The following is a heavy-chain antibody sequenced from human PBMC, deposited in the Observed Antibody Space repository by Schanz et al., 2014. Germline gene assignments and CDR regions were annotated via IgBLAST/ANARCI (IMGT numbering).Heavy chain of an antibody. V-gene: IGHV3-33*06. Sequence: QVQLVESGGGVVQPGRSLRLSCAASGFNFGSHGMHWVRQAPGKGLEWVAVISYDGSFKNYADSVRGRITISRDNSKNTLYLQMNSLRAEDTAVYFCAKDLGVDCGDGCFNWYFDLCGRGTLVTVSS. CDR2: ISYDGSFK. D-gene: IGHD2-21*02. J-gene: IGHJ2*01. CDR1: GFNFGSHG. CDR3: AKDLGVDCGDGCFNWYFDL.